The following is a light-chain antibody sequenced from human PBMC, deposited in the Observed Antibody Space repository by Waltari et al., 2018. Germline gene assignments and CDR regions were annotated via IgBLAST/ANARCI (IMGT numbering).Light chain of an antibody. J-gene: IGKJ1*01. CDR2: SAS. CDR1: QGISSW. CDR3: QQGNSFPPT. Sequence: DIQMTQSPSSVAASVGDRVTITCRASQGISSWLAWYQQNPVSAPKVLIYSASTPQTEVPSRLSGNRSGTDFTLTINSLQPEDFATYYCQQGNSFPPTFGQATKVEIK. V-gene: IGKV1-12*01.